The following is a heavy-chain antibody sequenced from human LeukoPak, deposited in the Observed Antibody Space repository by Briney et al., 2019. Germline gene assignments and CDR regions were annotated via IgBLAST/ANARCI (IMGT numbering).Heavy chain of an antibody. J-gene: IGHJ4*02. V-gene: IGHV3-23*01. D-gene: IGHD6-19*01. Sequence: GGSLRLSCAASGFTFSSYGMSWVRQAPGKGLEWVSAISGSGGSTYYADSVKGRFTISRENSKNTLHLQMNSLRAEDTAVYYCARGVRIAVAGNIDYWGQGTLVTVSS. CDR1: GFTFSSYG. CDR3: ARGVRIAVAGNIDY. CDR2: ISGSGGST.